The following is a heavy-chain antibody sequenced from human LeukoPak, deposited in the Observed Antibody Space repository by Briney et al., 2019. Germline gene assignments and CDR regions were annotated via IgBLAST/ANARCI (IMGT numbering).Heavy chain of an antibody. V-gene: IGHV3-11*06. J-gene: IGHJ5*02. D-gene: IGHD7-27*01. CDR3: AISRLGRPNWFDP. Sequence: GGSLRLSCAASGFTFSDYYMSWIRQAPGKGLEWVSSISSSSSYIYYADSVKGRFTISRDNAKNSLYLQMNSLRAEDTAVYYCAISRLGRPNWFDPWGQGTLVTVSS. CDR1: GFTFSDYY. CDR2: ISSSSSYI.